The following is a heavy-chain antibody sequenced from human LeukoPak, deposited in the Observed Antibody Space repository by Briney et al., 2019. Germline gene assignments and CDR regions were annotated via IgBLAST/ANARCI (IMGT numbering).Heavy chain of an antibody. CDR1: GFTFSSYA. Sequence: GGSLRLSCAASGFTFSSYAMSWVRQAPGKGLEWVSAISGSGGSTYYADSVKGRFTISRDNSKNTLYLQMNSLRAEDTAVYYCAKPSDSSSWYDPIYWDYYYMDVWGKGTTVTVSS. CDR2: ISGSGGST. D-gene: IGHD6-13*01. J-gene: IGHJ6*03. CDR3: AKPSDSSSWYDPIYWDYYYMDV. V-gene: IGHV3-23*01.